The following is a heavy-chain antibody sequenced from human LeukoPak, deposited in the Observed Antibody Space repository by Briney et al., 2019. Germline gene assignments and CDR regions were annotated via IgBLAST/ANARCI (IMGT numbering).Heavy chain of an antibody. Sequence: GGSLRLSCAASGLTFDSYSMSWVRQAPGKGLEWVSAISGSGGSTYYADSVKGRFTISRDNSKNTLYLQMNSLRAEDTAVYYCAKDHGVYGSGSYETFDPWGQGTLVTVSS. CDR2: ISGSGGST. CDR3: AKDHGVYGSGSYETFDP. CDR1: GLTFDSYS. D-gene: IGHD3-10*01. J-gene: IGHJ5*02. V-gene: IGHV3-23*01.